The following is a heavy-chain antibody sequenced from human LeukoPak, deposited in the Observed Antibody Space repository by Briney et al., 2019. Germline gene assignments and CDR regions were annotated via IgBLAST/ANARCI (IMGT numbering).Heavy chain of an antibody. Sequence: ASVKVSCKGSGYTFTSYYMNWVGQAPGQGLEWMGIINPSGGSTTYAQKFQGRVTMTRDTSTSTVYMELSSLRSEDPAVYYCARDGLDGSSYFDYWGQGTLVTVSS. V-gene: IGHV1-46*01. D-gene: IGHD6-6*01. CDR2: INPSGGST. CDR3: ARDGLDGSSYFDY. J-gene: IGHJ4*02. CDR1: GYTFTSYY.